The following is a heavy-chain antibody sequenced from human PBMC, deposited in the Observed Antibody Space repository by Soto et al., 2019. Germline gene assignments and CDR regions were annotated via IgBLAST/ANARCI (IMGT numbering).Heavy chain of an antibody. CDR1: CGSISSSSYY. D-gene: IGHD3-9*01. CDR2: IYYSGST. J-gene: IGHJ2*01. CDR3: ARRDYDILTGYSWGYFDL. V-gene: IGHV4-39*01. Sequence: SETLSLTCTVSCGSISSSSYYWGWIRQPPGKGLEWIGSIYYSGSTYYNPSLKSRVTISVDTSKNQFSLKLSSVTAADTAVYYCARRDYDILTGYSWGYFDLWGRGTLVTVSS.